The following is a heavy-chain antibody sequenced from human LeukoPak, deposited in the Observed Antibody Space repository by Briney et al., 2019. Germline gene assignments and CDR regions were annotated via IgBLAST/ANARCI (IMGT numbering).Heavy chain of an antibody. CDR2: IYPGDSDT. V-gene: IGHV5-51*01. D-gene: IGHD6-13*01. J-gene: IGHJ4*02. Sequence: GESLKISCKGSGYSFATYWIGWVRQMPGKGLEWMGIIYPGDSDTRYSPSFQGQVTISADKPISTAYLQWSSLKASDTAIYYCAGQGQDSSSWYGNVDYWGRGTLVTVSS. CDR1: GYSFATYW. CDR3: AGQGQDSSSWYGNVDY.